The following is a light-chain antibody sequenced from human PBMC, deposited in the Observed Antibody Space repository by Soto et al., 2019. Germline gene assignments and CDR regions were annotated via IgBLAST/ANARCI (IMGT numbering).Light chain of an antibody. J-gene: IGKJ1*01. V-gene: IGKV1-6*01. CDR1: HGMRND. CDR2: AAA. CDR3: LQYYNYPWT. Sequence: AIKMSQSPSSLSAYLGDRVTITCLASHGMRNDLGWYQQKPGKAPKLRIYAAASLQRGVPSRFSGRGSGTDFTLTITGLQPEDFATYYCLQYYNYPWTFGQGTKVDNK.